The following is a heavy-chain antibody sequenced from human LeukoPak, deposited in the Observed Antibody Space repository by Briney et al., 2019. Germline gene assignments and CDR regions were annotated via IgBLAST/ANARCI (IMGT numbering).Heavy chain of an antibody. J-gene: IGHJ6*03. CDR3: ARTTVTTRYYYMDV. Sequence: TPSETLSLTCTVSGGSISSYYWSWIRQPPGKGLEWIGYIYYSGSTNYNPSLKSRVTISVDTSKNQFSLKLSSVTAADTAVYYCARTTVTTRYYYMDVWGKGTTVTVSS. CDR1: GGSISSYY. D-gene: IGHD4-17*01. V-gene: IGHV4-59*01. CDR2: IYYSGST.